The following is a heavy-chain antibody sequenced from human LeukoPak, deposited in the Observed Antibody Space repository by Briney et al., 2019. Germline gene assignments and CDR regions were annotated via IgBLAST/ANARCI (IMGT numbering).Heavy chain of an antibody. Sequence: ASLKVSCKASGYTFTSYGISWVRQAPGQGLEWMGWISAYNGNTNYAQKHQDRVTMTTDTSTSTAYMELRSLRSDDTAVYYCARDPDGIAVAPFDYWGQGTLVTVSS. CDR1: GYTFTSYG. J-gene: IGHJ4*02. CDR2: ISAYNGNT. V-gene: IGHV1-18*01. CDR3: ARDPDGIAVAPFDY. D-gene: IGHD6-19*01.